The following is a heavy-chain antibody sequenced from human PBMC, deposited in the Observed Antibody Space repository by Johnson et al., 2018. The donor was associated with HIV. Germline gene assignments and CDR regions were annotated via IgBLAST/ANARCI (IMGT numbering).Heavy chain of an antibody. Sequence: EVQLVESGGGLVQPGGSLRLSCAASGFTFSTYAMSWVRQAPGKGLEWVSGISGSGGRPSYADSVKGRFPISRDNSKNTLYLQMNSLRAEDTAVYYCAKGPQGIATPDAFDIWGQGTMVTVSS. CDR1: GFTFSTYA. CDR2: ISGSGGRP. D-gene: IGHD2-21*01. V-gene: IGHV3-23*04. CDR3: AKGPQGIATPDAFDI. J-gene: IGHJ3*02.